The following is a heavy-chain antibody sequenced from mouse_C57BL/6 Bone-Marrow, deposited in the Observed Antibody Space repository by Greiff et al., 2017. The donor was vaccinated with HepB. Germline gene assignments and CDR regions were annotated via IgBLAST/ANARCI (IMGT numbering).Heavy chain of an antibody. J-gene: IGHJ1*03. V-gene: IGHV1-19*01. CDR3: ARSGYDYDGPWYFDV. Sequence: VQLQQSGPVLVKPGASVKMSCKASGYTFTDYYMNWVKQSHGKSLEWIGVINPYNGGTSYNQKFKGKATLTVDKSSSTAYMELNSLTSEDSAVYYCARSGYDYDGPWYFDVWGTGTTVTVSS. CDR2: INPYNGGT. CDR1: GYTFTDYY. D-gene: IGHD2-4*01.